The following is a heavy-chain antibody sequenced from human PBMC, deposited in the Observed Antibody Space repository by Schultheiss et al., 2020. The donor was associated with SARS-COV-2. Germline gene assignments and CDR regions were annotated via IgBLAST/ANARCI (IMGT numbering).Heavy chain of an antibody. D-gene: IGHD2-21*01. Sequence: GGSLRLSCAASGFTFSGSAMHWVRQASGKGLEWVGRIRSKANSYATAYAASVKGRFTISRDDSKNTAYLQMNSLKTEDTAVYYCARDGDQYSPDVWGKGTTVTVSS. CDR1: GFTFSGSA. CDR3: ARDGDQYSPDV. V-gene: IGHV3-73*01. CDR2: IRSKANSYAT. J-gene: IGHJ6*04.